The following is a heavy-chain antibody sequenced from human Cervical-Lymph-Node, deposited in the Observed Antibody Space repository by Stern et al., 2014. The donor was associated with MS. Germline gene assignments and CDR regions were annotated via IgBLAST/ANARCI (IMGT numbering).Heavy chain of an antibody. D-gene: IGHD6-19*01. CDR3: ARSQWLDY. Sequence: VQLVESGAEVKKPGASVKISCQASGYTFSTYAIHWVRQAPGQGLQWMGRINAGNQNTLYSQKFQGRVTITSDTSASTSSMELSDLRSEDTAVYYCARSQWLDYWGQGTLVTVSS. CDR1: GYTFSTYA. V-gene: IGHV1-3*01. CDR2: INAGNQNT. J-gene: IGHJ4*02.